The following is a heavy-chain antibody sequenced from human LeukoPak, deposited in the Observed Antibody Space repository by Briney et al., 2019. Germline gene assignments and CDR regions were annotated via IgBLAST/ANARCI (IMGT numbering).Heavy chain of an antibody. J-gene: IGHJ4*02. CDR3: ARVTGYSSSSSFDY. D-gene: IGHD6-6*01. V-gene: IGHV4-30-2*01. CDR1: GGSISSGGYY. Sequence: SETLSLTCTVSGGSISSGGYYWSWIRQPPGKGLEWIGYTYHSGSTYYNPSLKSRVTISVDRSKNQFSLKLSSVTAADTAVYYCARVTGYSSSSSFDYWGQGTLVTVSS. CDR2: TYHSGST.